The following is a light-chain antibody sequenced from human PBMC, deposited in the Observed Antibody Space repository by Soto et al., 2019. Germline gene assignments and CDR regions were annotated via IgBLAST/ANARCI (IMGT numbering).Light chain of an antibody. CDR3: GTWDASLSGLV. J-gene: IGLJ3*02. CDR1: SSNIANNA. CDR2: NNN. Sequence: QSVLTQPPSASGTPGQRVTISCSGSSSNIANNAVSWYQHLPGTAPKLLIYNNNRRPSGVPDRISGSQSGTSASLAISGLQSEDEAVYYCGTWDASLSGLVFGGGTQLTVL. V-gene: IGLV1-44*01.